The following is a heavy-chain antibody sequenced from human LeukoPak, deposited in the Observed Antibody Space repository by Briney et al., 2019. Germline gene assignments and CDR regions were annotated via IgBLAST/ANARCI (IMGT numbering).Heavy chain of an antibody. D-gene: IGHD6-19*01. CDR1: GGSISSSSYY. J-gene: IGHJ4*02. Sequence: PSETLSLTCTVSGGSISSSSYYWGWIRQPPGKGLEWIGSIYYSGSTYYNPSLKSRVTISVDTSKNQFSLKLSSVTAADTAVYYCARANVYSSGWYEYYFDYWGQGTLVTVSS. V-gene: IGHV4-39*07. CDR3: ARANVYSSGWYEYYFDY. CDR2: IYYSGST.